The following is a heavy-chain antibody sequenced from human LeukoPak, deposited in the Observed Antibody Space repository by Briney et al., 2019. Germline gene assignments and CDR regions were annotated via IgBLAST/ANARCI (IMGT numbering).Heavy chain of an antibody. CDR2: IYSGGST. CDR1: GFTVSSNY. J-gene: IGHJ6*02. D-gene: IGHD4-11*01. CDR3: ARDRRDYSVLSYYYYGMDV. Sequence: PGGSLGLSCAASGFTVSSNYMSWVRQAPGKGLEWVSVIYSGGSTYYADSVKGRFTISRDNSKNTLYLQMNSLRAEDTAVYYCARDRRDYSVLSYYYYGMDVWGQGTTVTVSS. V-gene: IGHV3-53*01.